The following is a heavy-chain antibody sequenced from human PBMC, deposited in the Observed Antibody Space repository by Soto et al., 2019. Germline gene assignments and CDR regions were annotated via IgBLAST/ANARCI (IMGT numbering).Heavy chain of an antibody. CDR2: IIPIFGTA. CDR1: GGTFSSYA. V-gene: IGHV1-69*13. Sequence: GASVKVSCKASGGTFSSYAISWVRQAPGQGLEWMGGIIPIFGTANYAQKFQGRVTITADESTSTAYMELSSLRSEDTAVYYCARPRGSPIAARPYYYYGMDVWGQGTTVTVSS. J-gene: IGHJ6*02. D-gene: IGHD6-6*01. CDR3: ARPRGSPIAARPYYYYGMDV.